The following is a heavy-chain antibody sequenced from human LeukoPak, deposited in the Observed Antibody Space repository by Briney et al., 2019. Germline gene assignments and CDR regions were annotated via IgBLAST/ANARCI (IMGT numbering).Heavy chain of an antibody. D-gene: IGHD6-13*01. CDR3: AKDAYSSIWYYFDY. CDR2: INQDGSVE. J-gene: IGHJ4*02. CDR1: GFTISNYW. V-gene: IGHV3-7*05. Sequence: GGSLRLSCAASGFTISNYWMNWVRQAPGEGLEWVANINQDGSVEHYVDSVKGRFTISRDNAKNSLYLQMNTLRAEDTAIYYCAKDAYSSIWYYFDYWGQGTLVTVPS.